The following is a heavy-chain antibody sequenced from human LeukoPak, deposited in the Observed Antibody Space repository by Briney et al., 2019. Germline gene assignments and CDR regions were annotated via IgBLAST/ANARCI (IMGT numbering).Heavy chain of an antibody. Sequence: SETLSLTCTVSGVSVRSHYWTCIRQPPGKGLEWIGYFYYGGSTSYSPSLKSRVTISVDTSKNQFSLRLNSVTAADTAVYYCARGGLYSSSGYGVFFDYWGQGALVTVST. CDR2: FYYGGST. CDR1: GVSVRSHY. J-gene: IGHJ4*02. D-gene: IGHD6-13*01. V-gene: IGHV4-59*02. CDR3: ARGGLYSSSGYGVFFDY.